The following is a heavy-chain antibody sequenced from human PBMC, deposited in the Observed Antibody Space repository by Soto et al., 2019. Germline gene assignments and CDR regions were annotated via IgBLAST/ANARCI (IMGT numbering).Heavy chain of an antibody. V-gene: IGHV1-3*01. CDR3: ARNNHYYDSSGYPMYYYGMDV. CDR2: INAGNGNT. J-gene: IGHJ6*02. Sequence: ASVKVSCKASGYTFTSYAMHWVRQAPGQRLEWMGWINAGNGNTKYSQKFQGRVTITRDTSASTAYMELSSLRSEDTAVYYCARNNHYYDSSGYPMYYYGMDVWGQGTTVTVSS. D-gene: IGHD3-22*01. CDR1: GYTFTSYA.